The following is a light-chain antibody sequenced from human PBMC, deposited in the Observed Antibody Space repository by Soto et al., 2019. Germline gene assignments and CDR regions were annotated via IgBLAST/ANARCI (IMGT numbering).Light chain of an antibody. CDR2: QIS. V-gene: IGKV2-24*01. CDR1: QSLVYSDGNTY. CDR3: MQFAHFPRT. Sequence: DVVLTQTPLSSPVTLGQPASISCRSSQSLVYSDGNTYLSWLQQRPGQPPRLLIYQISNRFSGVPDRSSGSGAGTDFTLKISRVEAEDVGVYYCMQFAHFPRTFGQGTKV. J-gene: IGKJ1*01.